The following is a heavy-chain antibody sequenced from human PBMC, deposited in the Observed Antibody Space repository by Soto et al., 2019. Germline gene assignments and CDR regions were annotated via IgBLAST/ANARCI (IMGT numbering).Heavy chain of an antibody. Sequence: XGTLSLSCTVSGGSISSYYWSWIRQPPGKGLEWIGYIYYSGSTNYNPSLKSRVTISVDTSKNQFSLKLSSVTAADTAVYYCARDIGYSYGYRAYYYYGMDVWGQGTTVTVSS. V-gene: IGHV4-59*01. CDR1: GGSISSYY. CDR2: IYYSGST. D-gene: IGHD5-18*01. CDR3: ARDIGYSYGYRAYYYYGMDV. J-gene: IGHJ6*02.